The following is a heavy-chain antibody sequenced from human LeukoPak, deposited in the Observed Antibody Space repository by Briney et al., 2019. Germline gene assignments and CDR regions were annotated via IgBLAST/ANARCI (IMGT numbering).Heavy chain of an antibody. V-gene: IGHV1-18*01. CDR1: GYTFINYG. CDR3: ARHQRGYCSGGSCPHLDNWFDP. D-gene: IGHD2-15*01. Sequence: ASVTVSFKASGYTFINYGISWVRQAPGQGREWMGWISAFNGDTNYAQNLQGRVTLTTDTSTSTAYMDLGSLRSDDTAVYYCARHQRGYCSGGSCPHLDNWFDPWGQGTLVTVSS. CDR2: ISAFNGDT. J-gene: IGHJ5*02.